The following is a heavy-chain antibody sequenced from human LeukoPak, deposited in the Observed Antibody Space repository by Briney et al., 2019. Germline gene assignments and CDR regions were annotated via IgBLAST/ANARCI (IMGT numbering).Heavy chain of an antibody. D-gene: IGHD6-19*01. Sequence: PSETLSLTCTVSGGSISSSSYYWGWIRQPPGKGLEWIGSIYYSGSTYYNPSLMGRVTISVDTSKNQFSLKLSSVTAADTAVYYCARQMSSGWSYFDYWGQGTLVTVSS. CDR1: GGSISSSSYY. CDR2: IYYSGST. V-gene: IGHV4-39*01. CDR3: ARQMSSGWSYFDY. J-gene: IGHJ4*02.